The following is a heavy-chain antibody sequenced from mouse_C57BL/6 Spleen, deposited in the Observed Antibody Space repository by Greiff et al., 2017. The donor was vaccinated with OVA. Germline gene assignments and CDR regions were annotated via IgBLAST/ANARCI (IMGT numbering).Heavy chain of an antibody. CDR3: ARAYDYGGKGHKAMGD. D-gene: IGHD2-4*01. Sequence: VQLQQPGAELVRPGSSVTLSCKASGYTFTSYWMHWVKQRPIQGLEWIGNIDPSDSETPYNQKFKDKATLTVDKSSSTAYMQLRSLTSEDSAVYYCARAYDYGGKGHKAMGDWGQGTSVTVSS. V-gene: IGHV1-52*01. J-gene: IGHJ4*01. CDR2: IDPSDSET. CDR1: GYTFTSYW.